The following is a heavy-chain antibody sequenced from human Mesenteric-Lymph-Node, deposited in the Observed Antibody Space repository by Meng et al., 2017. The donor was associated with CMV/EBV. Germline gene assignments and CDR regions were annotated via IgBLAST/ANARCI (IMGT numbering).Heavy chain of an antibody. CDR2: INHSGST. J-gene: IGHJ5*02. V-gene: IGHV4-34*01. CDR1: GGSFSGYY. CDR3: ARAGRGYCSSTSCRSDRWFDP. D-gene: IGHD2-2*01. Sequence: GSLRLSCAVYGGSFSGYYWSWIRQPPGKGLEWIGEINHSGSTNYNPSLKSRVTISVDTSKNQFSLKLSSVTAADTAVHYCARAGRGYCSSTSCRSDRWFDPWGQGTLVTVSS.